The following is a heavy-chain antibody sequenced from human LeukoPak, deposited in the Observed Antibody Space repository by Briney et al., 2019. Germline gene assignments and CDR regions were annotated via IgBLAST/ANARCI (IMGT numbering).Heavy chain of an antibody. CDR3: ASRYCSGGSCASDAFDI. CDR2: INHSGTT. Sequence: SETLSLTCAVYGGSYSGYYWSWIRQPPGKGQEWIGEINHSGTTNYNPSLKSRVTISVDTSKNQFSLKLSSVTAADTAVYYCASRYCSGGSCASDAFDIWGQGTMVTVSS. V-gene: IGHV4-34*01. CDR1: GGSYSGYY. J-gene: IGHJ3*02. D-gene: IGHD2-15*01.